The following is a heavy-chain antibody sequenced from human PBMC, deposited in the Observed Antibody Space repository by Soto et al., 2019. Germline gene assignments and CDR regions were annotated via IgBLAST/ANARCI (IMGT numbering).Heavy chain of an antibody. CDR3: ARQRTSVVTQAYFDS. CDR1: GDSINNRSYY. V-gene: IGHV4-39*01. CDR2: IYYGGST. D-gene: IGHD2-21*02. J-gene: IGHJ4*02. Sequence: SETLSLTCTVTGDSINNRSYYWGWIRQPPGKGLEWIGSIYYGGSTYNNPSLKSRVSMSVDTSKNQFSLKLRSVTAADTALYYCARQRTSVVTQAYFDSWGQGSLVTVSS.